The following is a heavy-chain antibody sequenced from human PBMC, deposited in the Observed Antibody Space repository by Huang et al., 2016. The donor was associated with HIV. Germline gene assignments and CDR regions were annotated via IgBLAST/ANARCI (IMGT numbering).Heavy chain of an antibody. D-gene: IGHD2-2*01. J-gene: IGHJ3*02. CDR3: ARQGVGDFVVEPTGLGAFDI. CDR2: IFPGDPDT. V-gene: IGHV5-51*01. Sequence: EVQLVQSGAVVKKPGESLKISCKGSGYTFNGYWLGWVRQMPGKGLEWKGVIFPGDPDTTYSPSFQGQVTISADKSISTAYLQWSGLKASDTAMYYCARQGVGDFVVEPTGLGAFDIWGQGTMVTVSS. CDR1: GYTFNGYW.